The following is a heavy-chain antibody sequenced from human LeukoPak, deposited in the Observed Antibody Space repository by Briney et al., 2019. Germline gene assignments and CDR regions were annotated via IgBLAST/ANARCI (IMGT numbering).Heavy chain of an antibody. CDR3: ARRSGSFQGDYNFDY. Sequence: GESLKISCKGSGYSFTNYWIAWVRQMPGKGLEWMGIIYPGDPDTRYSPSFQGQVTISADKSISTAYLLWSRLKASDTAMYYCARRSGSFQGDYNFDYWGQGTLVTVSS. V-gene: IGHV5-51*01. CDR1: GYSFTNYW. J-gene: IGHJ4*02. CDR2: IYPGDPDT. D-gene: IGHD1-26*01.